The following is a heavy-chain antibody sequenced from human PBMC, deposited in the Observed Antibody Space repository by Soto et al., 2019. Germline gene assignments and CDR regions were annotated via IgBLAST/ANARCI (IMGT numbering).Heavy chain of an antibody. J-gene: IGHJ3*02. V-gene: IGHV3-23*01. D-gene: IGHD2-2*02. Sequence: GGTLKICSAVSGFTFSRYGMTLVLLSPGKVLEGVSAISGSGGSTYYADSVKGRFTISRDNSKNTLYLQMNSLRAEDTAVYYCARPRGFVVVPAAVPGGWAFDIWGQGTMVTVSS. CDR3: ARPRGFVVVPAAVPGGWAFDI. CDR2: ISGSGGST. CDR1: GFTFSRYG.